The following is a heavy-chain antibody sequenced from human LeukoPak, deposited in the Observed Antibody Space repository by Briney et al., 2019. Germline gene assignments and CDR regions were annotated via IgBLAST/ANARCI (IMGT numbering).Heavy chain of an antibody. Sequence: SETLSLTCTISGGSISSTNSYWGWIRQPPGKGLEWIGSIYFSGSMYYNPSLKSRVTISVDTSRNQFSLNLTSVTAADTAVYYCAGDPTRNFYFDYWGQGTLVTVSS. V-gene: IGHV4-39*07. D-gene: IGHD1-7*01. CDR2: IYFSGSM. J-gene: IGHJ4*02. CDR3: AGDPTRNFYFDY. CDR1: GGSISSTNSY.